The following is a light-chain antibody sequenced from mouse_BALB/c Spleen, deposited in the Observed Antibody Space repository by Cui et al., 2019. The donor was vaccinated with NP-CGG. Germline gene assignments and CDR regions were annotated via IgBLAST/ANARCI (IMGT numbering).Light chain of an antibody. CDR1: TGAVTTSNY. CDR2: GIN. J-gene: IGLJ1*01. Sequence: FVTRVSALTTSPGETVTLTCRSSTGAVTTSNYANWVQEKPDHLFTGLIGGINNRAPGVPARFSGSLIGDKAALTITGAQTEDEAIYFCALWYSNHWVFGGGTKLTVL. V-gene: IGLV1*01. CDR3: ALWYSNHWV.